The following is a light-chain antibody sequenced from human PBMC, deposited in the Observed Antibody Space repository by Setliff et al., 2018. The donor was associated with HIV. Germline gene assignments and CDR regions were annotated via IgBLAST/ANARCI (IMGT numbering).Light chain of an antibody. V-gene: IGLV1-44*01. J-gene: IGLJ1*01. CDR3: AAWDDSLNGRV. CDR1: SSNIGSNT. Sequence: VLTQPPSASGTPGQRATISCSGSSSNIGSNTVTWYQQLPGTAPKLLIYSNNQRPSGVPDRFSGSKSGTSASLAISGLQSEDEADYYCAAWDDSLNGRVFGTGTKVTVL. CDR2: SNN.